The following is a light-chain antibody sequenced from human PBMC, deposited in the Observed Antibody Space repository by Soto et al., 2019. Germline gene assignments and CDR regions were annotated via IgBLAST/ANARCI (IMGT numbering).Light chain of an antibody. Sequence: EIVLTQSPGTLSLSPGERATLSCRASQSINSRYLAWYQQKPGQAPRLLIYGASIRATGIPDRFSGSGSGTDFTLTIIRLEPEDFAVYYCQQSGSSPGFTFGPGTNVDIK. J-gene: IGKJ3*01. CDR2: GAS. V-gene: IGKV3-20*01. CDR1: QSINSRY. CDR3: QQSGSSPGFT.